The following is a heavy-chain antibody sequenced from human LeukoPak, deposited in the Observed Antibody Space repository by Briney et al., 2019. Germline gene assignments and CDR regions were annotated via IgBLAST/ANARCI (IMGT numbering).Heavy chain of an antibody. Sequence: SETLSLTCTVSGGSISSSSYYWGWIRQPPGKGLEWIGSIYYSGSTYYNPSLKSRVTISVDTSKNPFSLKLSSVTAADTAVYYCARQGAGTARSFDSWGQGTLVTVSS. D-gene: IGHD6-6*01. J-gene: IGHJ4*02. CDR1: GGSISSSSYY. CDR3: ARQGAGTARSFDS. CDR2: IYYSGST. V-gene: IGHV4-39*01.